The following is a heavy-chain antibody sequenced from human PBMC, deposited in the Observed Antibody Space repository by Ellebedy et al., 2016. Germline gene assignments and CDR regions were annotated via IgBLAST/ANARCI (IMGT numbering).Heavy chain of an antibody. J-gene: IGHJ6*02. V-gene: IGHV3-21*04. CDR2: IVFSGTAT. Sequence: GESLKISXAASGFTFSVAGMTWVRQAPGKGLEWVATIVFSGTATYYSDSVKGRFIISRDNAKNSLYLQMNSLRAEDTAVYYCARNKKGRGSYYGMDVWGQGTTVTVSS. CDR3: ARNKKGRGSYYGMDV. D-gene: IGHD1-26*01. CDR1: GFTFSVAG.